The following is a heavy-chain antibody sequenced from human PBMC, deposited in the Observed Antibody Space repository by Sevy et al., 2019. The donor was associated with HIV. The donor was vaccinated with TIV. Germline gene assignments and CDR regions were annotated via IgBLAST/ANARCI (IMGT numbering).Heavy chain of an antibody. CDR2: IVVGSGNT. V-gene: IGHV1-58*01. J-gene: IGHJ5*02. Sequence: ASVKVSCKASGFTFTSSAVQWVRQARGQRLEWIGWIVVGSGNTNYAQKFQERVTITRDMSTSTAYMELSSLRSEDMAVYYCGVKQQLGWFDPWGQGTLVTVSS. D-gene: IGHD6-13*01. CDR3: GVKQQLGWFDP. CDR1: GFTFTSSA.